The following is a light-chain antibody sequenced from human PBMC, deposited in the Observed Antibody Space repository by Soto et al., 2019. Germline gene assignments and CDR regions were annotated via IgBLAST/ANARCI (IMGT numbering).Light chain of an antibody. Sequence: HCALTQPASVSGAAGEGITISCTGTSSDVGGYNYVSWYQQHPGKAPKLMIYDVSNRPSGVSNRFSGSKSGNTASLTISGLQAEDEADYYCSSYTSSNTYVFGTGTKVTVL. V-gene: IGLV2-14*01. J-gene: IGLJ1*01. CDR1: SSDVGGYNY. CDR2: DVS. CDR3: SSYTSSNTYV.